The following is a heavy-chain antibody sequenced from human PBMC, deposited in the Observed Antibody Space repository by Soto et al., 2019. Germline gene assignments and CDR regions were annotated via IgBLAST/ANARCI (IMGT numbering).Heavy chain of an antibody. V-gene: IGHV1-18*01. CDR2: ISAYNGNT. Sequence: ASVKVSCKASGYTFTSYGISWVRQAPGQGLEWMGWISAYNGNTNYAQKLQGRVTMTTDTSTSTAYMELRSLRSDDTAVYYCASVEGDYGDYHYYYGMDVWGQGTTVTVSS. CDR1: GYTFTSYG. J-gene: IGHJ6*02. CDR3: ASVEGDYGDYHYYYGMDV. D-gene: IGHD4-17*01.